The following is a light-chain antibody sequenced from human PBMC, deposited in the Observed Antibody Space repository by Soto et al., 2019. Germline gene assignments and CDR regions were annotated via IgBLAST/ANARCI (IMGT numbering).Light chain of an antibody. CDR1: QGISNY. CDR2: AAS. Sequence: DIQMTQSPSSLSASVGDRVTITCRASQGISNYLAWYQQKPGKVPKLPIYAASTLQSGVPSRFSGSGSGTDFTLTISSLQPDDFATYYCQQYNNDWTFGQGTKVDIK. CDR3: QQYNNDWT. J-gene: IGKJ1*01. V-gene: IGKV1-27*01.